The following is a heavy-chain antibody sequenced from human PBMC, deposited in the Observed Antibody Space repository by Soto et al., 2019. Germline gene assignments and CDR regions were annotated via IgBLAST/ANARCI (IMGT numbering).Heavy chain of an antibody. V-gene: IGHV3-23*01. D-gene: IGHD3-3*01. J-gene: IGHJ4*02. CDR1: GFTFSSYA. CDR2: ISGSGGST. Sequence: EVQLLESGGGLVQPGGSLRLSCAASGFTFSSYAMSWVRQAPGKGLEWVSAISGSGGSTYYADSVKGRFTISRDNSKNTLYLQMNSLRAEDTAVYYCANDGYYDFWSGYSFDYWGQGTLVTVSS. CDR3: ANDGYYDFWSGYSFDY.